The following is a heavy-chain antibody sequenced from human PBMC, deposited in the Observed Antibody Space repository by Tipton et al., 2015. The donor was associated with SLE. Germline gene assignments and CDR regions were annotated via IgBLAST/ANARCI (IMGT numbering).Heavy chain of an antibody. D-gene: IGHD3-3*01. CDR2: IDQFGSA. CDR3: ACHGYDDGSSYYLRVFDV. CDR1: GGSITGYY. J-gene: IGHJ3*01. V-gene: IGHV4-59*08. Sequence: TLSLTCIVSGGSITGYYWSWIRQPPGKRLEWIGYIDQFGSANYNPSLQNRVTISVGRSKTQSSLKLRSVSAAGSAMYYCACHGYDDGSSYYLRVFDVWGQGTLCAVSP.